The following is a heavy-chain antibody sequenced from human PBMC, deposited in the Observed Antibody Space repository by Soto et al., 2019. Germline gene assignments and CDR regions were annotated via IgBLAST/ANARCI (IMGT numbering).Heavy chain of an antibody. D-gene: IGHD3-9*01. CDR2: ISYDGSTK. J-gene: IGHJ4*02. Sequence: QVQLVESGGGVVQPGRSLRLSCAASGFTFSSYGMHWVRQAPGKGLAWVAVISYDGSTKYYADSVKGRFTISRDNSKNTLYLQMNSLRAEDTAVYYCAKDLDILTGFDYWGQGTLVTVSS. CDR1: GFTFSSYG. CDR3: AKDLDILTGFDY. V-gene: IGHV3-30*18.